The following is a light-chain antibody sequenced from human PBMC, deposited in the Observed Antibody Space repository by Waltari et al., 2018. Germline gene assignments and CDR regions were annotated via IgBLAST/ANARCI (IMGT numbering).Light chain of an antibody. J-gene: IGLJ2*01. Sequence: SYVLTQPPSVSVAPGQTARITWGGNNIGSKSVHWYQQKPGQAPLLVVYDDSDRPSGMPERFSGSNSGNTATLTISRVEAGDEADYYCQVWDSSSDHPIVVFGGGTKLTVL. V-gene: IGLV3-21*02. CDR1: NIGSKS. CDR3: QVWDSSSDHPIVV. CDR2: DDS.